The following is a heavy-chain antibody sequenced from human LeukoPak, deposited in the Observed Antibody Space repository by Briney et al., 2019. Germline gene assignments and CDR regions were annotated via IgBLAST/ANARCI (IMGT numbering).Heavy chain of an antibody. D-gene: IGHD3-16*01. CDR2: INPNSGGT. Sequence: ASVKVSCKASGYTFTGYYMHWVRQAPGQGLEWMGWINPNSGGTNYAQKFQGRVTMTRDTSISTAYMELSRLRSDDTAVYYCARDRGTLGAFDIWGQGTMVTVSS. V-gene: IGHV1-2*02. CDR3: ARDRGTLGAFDI. CDR1: GYTFTGYY. J-gene: IGHJ3*02.